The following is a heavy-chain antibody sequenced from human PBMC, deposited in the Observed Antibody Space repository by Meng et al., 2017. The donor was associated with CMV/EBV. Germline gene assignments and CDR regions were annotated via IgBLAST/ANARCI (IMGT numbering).Heavy chain of an antibody. CDR1: GFTFSSYA. D-gene: IGHD1-26*01. Sequence: GESLKISCAASGFTFSSYAMHWVRQAPGKGLEWVAVISYDGSNKYYADSVKGRFTISRDNSKNTLYLQMNSLRADDTAVYYCARDGVSIVGATTVDYWGQGTLVTVS. CDR2: ISYDGSNK. V-gene: IGHV3-30*04. J-gene: IGHJ4*02. CDR3: ARDGVSIVGATTVDY.